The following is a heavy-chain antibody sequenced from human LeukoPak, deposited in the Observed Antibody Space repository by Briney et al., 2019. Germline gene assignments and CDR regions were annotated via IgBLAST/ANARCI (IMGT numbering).Heavy chain of an antibody. CDR1: GFTFSSYA. CDR2: ISATGVST. CDR3: AKGSGRYGSGSFSDS. Sequence: GGSLRLSCAASGFTFSSYAMGWARQAPGKGLEWVSSISATGVSTYFAASVRGRFTISRDNSKNTQYLQMNSLRAEDTAVYYCAKGSGRYGSGSFSDSWGQGTLVTVSS. V-gene: IGHV3-23*01. J-gene: IGHJ5*01. D-gene: IGHD3-10*01.